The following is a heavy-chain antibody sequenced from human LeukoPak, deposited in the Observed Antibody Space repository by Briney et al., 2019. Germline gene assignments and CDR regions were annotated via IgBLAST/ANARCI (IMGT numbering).Heavy chain of an antibody. CDR1: GFDFSNNG. CDR3: AKDIAVSDSYFDY. Sequence: PGGSLRLSCGASGFDFSNNGMHWVRQAPGKGLERVAFIRYDAANQNYADSVKGRFTISRDNSKNTLYLEMDSLRSEDTAIYHCAKDIAVSDSYFDYWGQGTLVTVTS. D-gene: IGHD6-19*01. V-gene: IGHV3-30*02. J-gene: IGHJ4*02. CDR2: IRYDAANQ.